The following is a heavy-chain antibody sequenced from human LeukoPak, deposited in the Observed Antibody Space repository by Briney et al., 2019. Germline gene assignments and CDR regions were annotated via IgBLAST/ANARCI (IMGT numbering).Heavy chain of an antibody. CDR1: GFTFSTYA. V-gene: IGHV3-30*14. CDR3: ARVYSGYDCWFDP. CDR2: ISFDGNNK. Sequence: GGSLRLSCAASGFTFSTYAINWVRQIPGKGLEWVATISFDGNNKYYADSVKGRFTISRDNSKNTLYLQMNSLRAEDTAVYYCARVYSGYDCWFDPWGQGTLVTVSS. J-gene: IGHJ5*02. D-gene: IGHD5-12*01.